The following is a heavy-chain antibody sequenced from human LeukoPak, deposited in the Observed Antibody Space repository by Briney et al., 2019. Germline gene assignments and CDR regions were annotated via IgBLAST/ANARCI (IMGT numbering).Heavy chain of an antibody. CDR3: AKIKLAVVTPYDWYFDL. CDR1: GFTFSSYA. CDR2: IIDSGTKT. J-gene: IGHJ2*01. V-gene: IGHV3-23*01. Sequence: GGSLRLSCAASGFTFSSYAMSWVRQAPGKGLEWVSTIIDSGTKTFYADSVRGRFTISRDNPKNTLYLQMNSLRAEDTAVYYCAKIKLAVVTPYDWYFDLWGRGTLVTVSS. D-gene: IGHD4-23*01.